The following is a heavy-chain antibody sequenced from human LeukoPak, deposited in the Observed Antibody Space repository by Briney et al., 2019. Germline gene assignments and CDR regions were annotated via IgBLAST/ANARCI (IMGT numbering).Heavy chain of an antibody. CDR3: ATDLLDS. Sequence: GGSLRLSRAASGFTFSNAWMSWVRQAPGKGLEWVGRIKRKGDDGTTAYAAPVRGRFTILRDDSKRTGYLQMNSLKAEDTAVYYCATDLLDSWGEGTLVTLSS. CDR2: IKRKGDDGTT. V-gene: IGHV3-15*01. J-gene: IGHJ5*01. CDR1: GFTFSNAW.